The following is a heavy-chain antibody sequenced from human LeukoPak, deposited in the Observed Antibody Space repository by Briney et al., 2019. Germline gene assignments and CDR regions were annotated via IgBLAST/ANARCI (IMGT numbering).Heavy chain of an antibody. V-gene: IGHV3-33*01. CDR1: GFTFGSYG. Sequence: GGSLRLSCAASGFTFGSYGMHWVRQAPGKGLEWVAVIWYDGSNKYYAASVKGRFTISRDNSKNTLYLQMNSLRAEDTAVHYCARDGGYSGYDPFDYWGQGTLVTVSS. J-gene: IGHJ4*02. CDR3: ARDGGYSGYDPFDY. CDR2: IWYDGSNK. D-gene: IGHD5-12*01.